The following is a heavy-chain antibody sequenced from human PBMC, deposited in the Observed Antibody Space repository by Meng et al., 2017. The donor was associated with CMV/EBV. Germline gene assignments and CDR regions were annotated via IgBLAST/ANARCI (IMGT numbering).Heavy chain of an antibody. J-gene: IGHJ6*02. D-gene: IGHD4-17*01. Sequence: SETLSLTCTVSGGSISSYYWSWIRQPPGKGLEWIGYIYYSGSTNYNPSLKSRVTISVDTSKNQFSLKLGSVTAADTAVYYCARVYGDYADNYYYYGMDVWGQGTTVTVSS. CDR3: ARVYGDYADNYYYYGMDV. CDR2: IYYSGST. V-gene: IGHV4-59*01. CDR1: GGSISSYY.